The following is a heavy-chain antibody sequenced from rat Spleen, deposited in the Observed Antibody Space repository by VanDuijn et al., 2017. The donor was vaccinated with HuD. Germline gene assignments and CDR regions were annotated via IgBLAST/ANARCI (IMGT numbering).Heavy chain of an antibody. CDR2: IIYDDSRT. J-gene: IGHJ2*01. V-gene: IGHV5-29*01. CDR1: GFTFSDYG. CDR3: ARRHYGYTDYFDS. D-gene: IGHD1-11*01. Sequence: EVQLVESDGGLVQPGRSLKLSCAASGFTFSDYGMAWVRQAPTKGLEWVATIIYDDSRTYYRDSVKGRFTISRDNAKSTLYLQMDSLRSEDTATYYCARRHYGYTDYFDSWGQGVMVTVSS.